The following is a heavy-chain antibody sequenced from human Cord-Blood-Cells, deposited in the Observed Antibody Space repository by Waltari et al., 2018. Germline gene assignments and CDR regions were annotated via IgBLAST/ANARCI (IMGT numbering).Heavy chain of an antibody. D-gene: IGHD1-1*01. Sequence: EVQLVESGGGLVQPGRSLRLSCTASGFTFGDYAMSWVRQAPGKGLGWVGFIRSKAYGGTTEYAASVKGRFTISRDDSKSIAYLQMNSLKTEDTAVYYCTRMPWNYFDYWGQGTLVTVSS. V-gene: IGHV3-49*04. J-gene: IGHJ4*02. CDR3: TRMPWNYFDY. CDR2: IRSKAYGGTT. CDR1: GFTFGDYA.